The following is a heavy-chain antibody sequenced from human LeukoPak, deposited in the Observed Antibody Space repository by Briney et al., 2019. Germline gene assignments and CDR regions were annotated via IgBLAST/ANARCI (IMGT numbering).Heavy chain of an antibody. CDR1: GGTFSSYA. J-gene: IGHJ4*02. Sequence: SVKVSCKASGGTFSSYAISWVRQAPGQGLEWMGRIIPIFGTANYAQKFQGRVTITTDESTSTAYMELSSLRSEDTAVYYCARVPSLGYCSGGSCYRFDHWGQGTLVAVSS. D-gene: IGHD2-15*01. CDR2: IIPIFGTA. V-gene: IGHV1-69*05. CDR3: ARVPSLGYCSGGSCYRFDH.